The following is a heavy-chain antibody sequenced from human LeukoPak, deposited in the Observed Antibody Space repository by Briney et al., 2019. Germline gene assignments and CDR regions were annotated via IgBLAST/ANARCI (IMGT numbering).Heavy chain of an antibody. CDR2: IIPIFGTA. D-gene: IGHD3-9*01. CDR3: ARGKEGYDILTGYSTLQKFDY. CDR1: GGTFSSYA. J-gene: IGHJ4*02. Sequence: ASVKVSCKASGGTFSSYAISWVRQAPGQGLEWMGGIIPIFGTANYAQKFQGRVTITADKSTSTAYMELSSLRSEDTAVYYCARGKEGYDILTGYSTLQKFDYWGQGTLVTVSS. V-gene: IGHV1-69*06.